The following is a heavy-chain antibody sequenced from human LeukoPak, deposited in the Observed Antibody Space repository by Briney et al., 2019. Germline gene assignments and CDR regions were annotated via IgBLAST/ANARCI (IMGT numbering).Heavy chain of an antibody. V-gene: IGHV3-30*04. D-gene: IGHD2-2*01. CDR2: ISYDGSNK. J-gene: IGHJ4*02. CDR1: GFTFSTYT. Sequence: GGSLRFSCAASGFTFSTYTIHWVRQAPGKGLEWVAVISYDGSNKYYADSVKGRFTLSRDNSKDTLYLQMDSLRAEDTAVYSCARGYCSSTACPPCDYWGQGTLVTVSS. CDR3: ARGYCSSTACPPCDY.